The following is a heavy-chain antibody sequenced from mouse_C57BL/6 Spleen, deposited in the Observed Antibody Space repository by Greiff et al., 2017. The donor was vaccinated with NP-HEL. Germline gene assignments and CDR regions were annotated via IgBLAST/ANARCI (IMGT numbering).Heavy chain of an antibody. V-gene: IGHV1-61*01. D-gene: IGHD2-2*01. CDR1: GYTFTSYW. J-gene: IGHJ2*01. Sequence: QVQLKQPGAELVRPGSSVKLSCKASGYTFTSYWMDWVKQRPGQGLEWIGKIYPSDSETHYNQKFKDKATLTVDKSSSTAYMQLSSLTSEDAAVYYCARRGYDDLDYGGKGTTLPVP. CDR3: ARRGYDDLDY. CDR2: IYPSDSET.